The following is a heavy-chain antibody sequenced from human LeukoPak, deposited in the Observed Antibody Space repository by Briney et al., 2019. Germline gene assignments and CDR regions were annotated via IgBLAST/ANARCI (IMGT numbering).Heavy chain of an antibody. CDR3: AKARAAMVTDY. CDR2: ITYSGGST. Sequence: GGSLRLSCAASGFTFSNYAMSWVRQAPGKGLEWVSGITYSGGSTYYPDSVKGRFTISRDNSKNTLYLQMSSLRAEDTAVYYCAKARAAMVTDYWGQGTLVTVSS. CDR1: GFTFSNYA. V-gene: IGHV3-23*01. J-gene: IGHJ4*02. D-gene: IGHD5-18*01.